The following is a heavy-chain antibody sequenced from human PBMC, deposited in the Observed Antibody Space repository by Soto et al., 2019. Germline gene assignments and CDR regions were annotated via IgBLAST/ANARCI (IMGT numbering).Heavy chain of an antibody. CDR1: GFTFSSYA. J-gene: IGHJ4*02. D-gene: IGHD3-10*01. Sequence: GGSLRLSCVASGFTFSSYAMSWVRQAPGKGLEWVSAISGSGGSTYYADSVKGRFTISRDNSKNTLYLQMNSLRAEDTAVYYCAKVMDYYGSGSNWGQGTLVTVSS. CDR3: AKVMDYYGSGSN. V-gene: IGHV3-23*01. CDR2: ISGSGGST.